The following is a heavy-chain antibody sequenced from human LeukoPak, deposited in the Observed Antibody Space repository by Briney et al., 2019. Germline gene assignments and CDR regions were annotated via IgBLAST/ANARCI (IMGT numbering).Heavy chain of an antibody. D-gene: IGHD2-2*01. Sequence: GGSLRLSCAASGFAFSNYRMSWVPQAPGKGREWVANIKQDGSEKYYVDSVKGRFTVSRDSAKNSLYLQMNSLRAEDTAVYYCARGRYCSSITCRYLDYWGQGTLVTVSS. CDR3: ARGRYCSSITCRYLDY. CDR2: IKQDGSEK. J-gene: IGHJ4*02. V-gene: IGHV3-7*01. CDR1: GFAFSNYR.